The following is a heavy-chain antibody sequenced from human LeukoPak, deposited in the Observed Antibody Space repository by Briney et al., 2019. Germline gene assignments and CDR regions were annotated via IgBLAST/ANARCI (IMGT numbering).Heavy chain of an antibody. CDR1: GGSISSSSYY. CDR3: ARHSVVAIPYYFDY. Sequence: PSETLSLTCTVSGGSISSSSYYWGWNRQRPGKGVGWIVSIYDSGSTYYNPSLKRRINITVHSSKNQFSLRLTSVPAADTAVYYCARHSVVAIPYYFDYWGQGTLVTVSS. V-gene: IGHV4-39*01. D-gene: IGHD2-21*01. CDR2: IYDSGST. J-gene: IGHJ4*02.